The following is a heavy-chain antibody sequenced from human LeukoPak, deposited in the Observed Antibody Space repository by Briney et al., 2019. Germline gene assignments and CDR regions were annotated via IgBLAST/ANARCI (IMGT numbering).Heavy chain of an antibody. CDR2: ISSNGSPI. J-gene: IGHJ4*02. CDR1: GFTFSSYE. V-gene: IGHV3-48*03. D-gene: IGHD3-10*01. CDR3: ARDGGSGILD. Sequence: GGSLRLSCAASGFTFSSYEMNWVRQAPGKGLEWVSYISSNGSPIFYADSVKGRFTISRDNAKNSLSLLMNSLRAEDTAVYYSARDGGSGILDWGQGTLVTVSS.